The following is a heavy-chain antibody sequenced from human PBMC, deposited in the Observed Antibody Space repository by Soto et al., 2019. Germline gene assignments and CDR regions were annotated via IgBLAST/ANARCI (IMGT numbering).Heavy chain of an antibody. J-gene: IGHJ3*02. Sequence: GGSLRLSCAASGFTFSSYSMNWVRQAPGKGLEWVSYISSSSSTIYYADSVKGRFTISRDNAKNSLYLQMNSLRAEDAAVYYCATPPQIDCSSTRCHDDAFDIWGQGKMVTVSS. V-gene: IGHV3-48*01. CDR2: ISSSSSTI. CDR3: ATPPQIDCSSTRCHDDAFDI. D-gene: IGHD2-2*01. CDR1: GFTFSSYS.